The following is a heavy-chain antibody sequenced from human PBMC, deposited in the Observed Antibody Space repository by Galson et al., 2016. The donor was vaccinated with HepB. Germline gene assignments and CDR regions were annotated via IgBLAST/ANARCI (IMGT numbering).Heavy chain of an antibody. J-gene: IGHJ4*02. CDR2: ISSSSSTI. V-gene: IGHV3-48*02. CDR3: ARGSTGTLAFGY. D-gene: IGHD4-17*01. CDR1: GFTFSSYS. Sequence: SLRLSCAASGFTFSSYSMNWVRQAPGKGLEWVSYISSSSSTIYYADSVKGRFAISRDNAENTLYLQMNSLRDEDTAVYYCARGSTGTLAFGYWGQGTLVTVSS.